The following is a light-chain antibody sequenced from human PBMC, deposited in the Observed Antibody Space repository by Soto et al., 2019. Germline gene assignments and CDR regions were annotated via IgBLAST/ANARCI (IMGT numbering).Light chain of an antibody. CDR2: DAS. CDR1: QSVSSN. CDR3: QQFSSYPLT. V-gene: IGKV3-20*01. J-gene: IGKJ4*01. Sequence: EIVLSQSQGTLSLSECDRPPTTCGASQSVSSNLAWYQQKPGQAPRLLIYDASSRATGIPDRFSGGGSGTDVPLTISRLEPEDFAVYYCQQFSSYPLTFGGGTKVDI.